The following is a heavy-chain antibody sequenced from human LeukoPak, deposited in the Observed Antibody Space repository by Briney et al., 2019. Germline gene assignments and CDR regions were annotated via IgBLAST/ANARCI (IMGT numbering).Heavy chain of an antibody. Sequence: ASVKVSCKASGYTFTSYDINWVRQATGQGLEWMGWINPNSGGTNYAQKFQGRVTMTRDTSISTAYMELSRLGSDDTAVYYCARGYYDFWSGYYYFDYWGQGTLVTVSS. V-gene: IGHV1-2*02. CDR3: ARGYYDFWSGYYYFDY. D-gene: IGHD3-3*01. CDR2: INPNSGGT. CDR1: GYTFTSYD. J-gene: IGHJ4*02.